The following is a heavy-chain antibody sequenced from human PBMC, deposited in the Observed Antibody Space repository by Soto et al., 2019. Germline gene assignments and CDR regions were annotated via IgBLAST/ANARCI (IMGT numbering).Heavy chain of an antibody. CDR1: GFTFSSYA. CDR3: ARDQKGRVGATTY. V-gene: IGHV3-30-3*01. D-gene: IGHD1-26*01. Sequence: QVQLVESGGGVVQPGRSLRLSCAASGFTFSSYAMHWVRQAPGKGLEWVAVISYDGSNKYYADSVKGRFTISRDNSKNTLYLQMNSLRAEDTAVYYCARDQKGRVGATTYWGQGTLVTVSS. CDR2: ISYDGSNK. J-gene: IGHJ4*02.